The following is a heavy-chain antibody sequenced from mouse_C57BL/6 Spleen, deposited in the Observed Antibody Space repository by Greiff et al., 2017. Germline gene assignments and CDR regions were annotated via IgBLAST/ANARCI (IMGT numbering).Heavy chain of an antibody. V-gene: IGHV1-80*01. CDR3: ARLDGDGRFRFDY. CDR1: GYAFSSYW. J-gene: IGHJ2*01. D-gene: IGHD2-13*01. CDR2: IHPGDGDT. Sequence: QVQLQQSGAELVKPGASVKISCKASGYAFSSYWMNWVKQRPGKGLEWIGQIHPGDGDTNYNGKFKGKATLTADKSSSTAYMQLSSLTSENSAVYLFARLDGDGRFRFDYWGQGTTLTVSS.